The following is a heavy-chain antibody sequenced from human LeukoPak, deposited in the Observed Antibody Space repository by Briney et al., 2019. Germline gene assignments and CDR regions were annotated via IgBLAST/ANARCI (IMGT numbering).Heavy chain of an antibody. CDR3: ARVGGYYDSSGYYPY. D-gene: IGHD3-22*01. CDR1: GYTFTGYY. V-gene: IGHV1-46*01. CDR2: INPSGGST. Sequence: GASAKVSCKASGYTFTGYYMHWVRQAPGQGLEWMGIINPSGGSTSYAQKFQGRVTMTRDMSTSTVYMELSSLRSEDTAVYYCARVGGYYDSSGYYPYWGQGTLVTVS. J-gene: IGHJ4*02.